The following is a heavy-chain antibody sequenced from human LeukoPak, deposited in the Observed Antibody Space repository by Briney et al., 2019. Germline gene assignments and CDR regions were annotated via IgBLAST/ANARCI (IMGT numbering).Heavy chain of an antibody. CDR2: IYPDDSET. V-gene: IGHV5-51*01. CDR1: GYSFFGYW. Sequence: GESLKISCKGSGYSFFGYWIGWVRQTPEKGLEWMGIIYPDDSETRHSPSFQGQVTMSVDKSISTAYLQWSSLKASDTAMYYCARQGQSYSSGWYSYWGQGTLVTVSS. CDR3: ARQGQSYSSGWYSY. J-gene: IGHJ4*02. D-gene: IGHD6-19*01.